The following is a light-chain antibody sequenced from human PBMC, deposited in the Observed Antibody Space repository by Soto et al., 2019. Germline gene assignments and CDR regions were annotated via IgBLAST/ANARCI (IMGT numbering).Light chain of an antibody. CDR3: QQLNSYPIT. J-gene: IGKJ5*01. V-gene: IGKV1-9*01. CDR2: AAS. CDR1: QGLSSD. Sequence: DLQLTQSPSFLSASVGDRVTITCRASQGLSSDLAWYQQKPGKAPKLLIYAASTWQSGVPSRFSGSGSGTEFTLTISSLQHEDFATYYRQQLNSYPITFGQGTRLEIK.